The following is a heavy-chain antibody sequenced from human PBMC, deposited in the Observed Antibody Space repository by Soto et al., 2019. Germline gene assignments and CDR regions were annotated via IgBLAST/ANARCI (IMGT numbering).Heavy chain of an antibody. CDR1: GYTLTELS. D-gene: IGHD3-3*01. V-gene: IGHV1-24*01. Sequence: AXVKVSCKVSGYTLTELSMPWVLQAPVKGLEWMGGFDPEDGETIYAQKFQGRVTMTEDTSTDTAYMELSSLRSEDTAVYYCARGYDFWSGSYYMDVWGKGTTVTVSS. CDR2: FDPEDGET. CDR3: ARGYDFWSGSYYMDV. J-gene: IGHJ6*03.